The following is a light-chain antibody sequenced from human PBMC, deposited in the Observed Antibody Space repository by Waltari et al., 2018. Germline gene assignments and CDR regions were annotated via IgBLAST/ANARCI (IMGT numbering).Light chain of an antibody. V-gene: IGLV1-44*01. J-gene: IGLJ3*02. CDR2: SNN. CDR1: SSNIGTNT. Sequence: QSVLTQPPSASGTPGQSVTISCSGSSSNIGTNTVNWYQQPPGTAPKLLICSNNQRPSGVPDRFSGSKSGTSASLAISGLQSEDEADYYCAAWDDSRNGPVFGGGTELTVL. CDR3: AAWDDSRNGPV.